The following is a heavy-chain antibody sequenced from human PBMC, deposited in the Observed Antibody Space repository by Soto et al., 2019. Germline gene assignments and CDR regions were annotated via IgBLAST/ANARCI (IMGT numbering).Heavy chain of an antibody. CDR3: ARTVAGYFDY. D-gene: IGHD6-19*01. CDR2: ISTYNGNT. Sequence: SSVKVSFRAIGYCFTSTGISWVRQAPGQGPEWMGWISTYNGNTNYAQNLQGRVTMTTDTSTSTAYMELRGLRSDDTAVYYCARTVAGYFDYWGQGTRVTVPS. CDR1: GYCFTSTG. V-gene: IGHV1-18*01. J-gene: IGHJ4*02.